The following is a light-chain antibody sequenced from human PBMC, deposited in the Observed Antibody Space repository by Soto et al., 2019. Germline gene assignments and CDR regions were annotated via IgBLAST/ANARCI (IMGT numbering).Light chain of an antibody. CDR1: SSNIGSNT. CDR2: NNN. V-gene: IGLV1-44*01. CDR3: AVWDDSLSGYV. Sequence: QSVLTQPPSASGTPGQTVTISCSGSSSNIGSNTVSWYQQLPGTAPKLLIYNNNQRPSGVRDRFSGSRSGTSASLAISGLQSEDEADYCCAVWDDSLSGYVFGTGTKVTVL. J-gene: IGLJ1*01.